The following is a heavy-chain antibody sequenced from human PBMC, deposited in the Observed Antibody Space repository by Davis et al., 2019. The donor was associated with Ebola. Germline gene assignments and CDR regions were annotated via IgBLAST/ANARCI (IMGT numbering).Heavy chain of an antibody. CDR1: GFPFTTYI. CDR3: ARVPSSSSNYYYYGMDV. V-gene: IGHV3-21*01. Sequence: GGSLRLSCAASGFPFTTYIMNWVRQAPGKGLEWVASISPYDDNIFYEDSVKGRFTISRDNAKNSLDLQMNSLRAEDTAVYYCARVPSSSSNYYYYGMDVWGKGTTVTVSS. CDR2: ISPYDDNI. D-gene: IGHD6-6*01. J-gene: IGHJ6*04.